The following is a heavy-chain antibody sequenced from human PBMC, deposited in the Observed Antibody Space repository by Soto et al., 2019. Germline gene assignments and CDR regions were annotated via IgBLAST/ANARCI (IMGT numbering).Heavy chain of an antibody. V-gene: IGHV4-59*01. CDR2: IYYSGST. CDR3: ARDDDYSSSWYTRGFDP. CDR1: GGSISSYY. J-gene: IGHJ5*02. Sequence: SETLSLTCTVSGGSISSYYWSWIRQPPGKGLEWIGYIYYSGSTNYNPSLKSRVTISVDTSKNQFSLKLSSVTAADTAVYYCARDDDYSSSWYTRGFDPWGQGTLVTVSS. D-gene: IGHD6-13*01.